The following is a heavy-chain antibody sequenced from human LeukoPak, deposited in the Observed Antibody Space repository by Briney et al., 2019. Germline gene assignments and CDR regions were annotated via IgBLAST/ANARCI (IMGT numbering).Heavy chain of an antibody. CDR2: ISESGSTI. J-gene: IGHJ3*02. CDR1: GFTFSDYY. V-gene: IGHV3-11*01. CDR3: ARGHSSGWFEAFDI. Sequence: PGGSLRLSCAASGFTFSDYYMSWIRQAPGKGLDWVSYISESGSTIYYADAVKGRFTISRDNAKNSLYLQMNSLRAEDTALYYCARGHSSGWFEAFDIWGQGTMVTVSS. D-gene: IGHD6-13*01.